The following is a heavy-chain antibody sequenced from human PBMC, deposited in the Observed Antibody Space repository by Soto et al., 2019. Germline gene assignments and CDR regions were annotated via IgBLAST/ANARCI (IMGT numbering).Heavy chain of an antibody. J-gene: IGHJ5*01. CDR1: GYSVSSSSVT. V-gene: IGHV6-1*01. D-gene: IGHD1-26*01. CDR2: TYYRSKWYN. CDR3: VRLIGNSWLDF. Sequence: SQTLSLTCVISGYSVSSSSVTWNWIRQSPSRGLEWLGRTYYRSKWYNDYAESVKSRITINPDTSKNQFSLHLNSVTPEDTAVYYCVRLIGNSWLDFWGQGTLVTVSS.